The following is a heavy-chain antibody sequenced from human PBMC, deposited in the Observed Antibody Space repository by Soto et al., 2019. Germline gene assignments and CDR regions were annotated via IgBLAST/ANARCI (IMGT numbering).Heavy chain of an antibody. CDR1: GGTFSSYA. D-gene: IGHD3-16*02. CDR2: IIPIFGTA. Sequence: GASVKVSCKASGGTFSSYAISWVRQAPGQGLEWMGGIIPIFGTANYAQKFQGRVTITADESTSTAYMELSSLRSEDTAVYYCASSLHPNYDYVWGSYRYFTGPEVDYFDYWGQGTLVTVSS. J-gene: IGHJ4*02. CDR3: ASSLHPNYDYVWGSYRYFTGPEVDYFDY. V-gene: IGHV1-69*13.